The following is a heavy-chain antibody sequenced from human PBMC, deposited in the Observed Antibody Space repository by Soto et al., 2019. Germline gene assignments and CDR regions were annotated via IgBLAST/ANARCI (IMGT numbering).Heavy chain of an antibody. D-gene: IGHD6-13*01. V-gene: IGHV4-59*01. CDR2: IYYSGST. CDR3: ARANIAVAGVLDV. Sequence: SETLSLTCTVSGGSISSYYWSWIRQPPGKGLEWIGYIYYSGSTNYNPSLKSRVTISVDTSKNQFSLRLSSVTAADPAVYYCARANIAVAGVLDVWGQGTTVTVSS. CDR1: GGSISSYY. J-gene: IGHJ6*02.